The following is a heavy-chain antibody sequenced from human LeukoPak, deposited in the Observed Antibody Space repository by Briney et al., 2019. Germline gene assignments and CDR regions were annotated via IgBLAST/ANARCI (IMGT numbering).Heavy chain of an antibody. V-gene: IGHV1-2*04. CDR3: AREYGSGSARFDP. Sequence: ASVKVSCKASGYTFTGYYMHWVRQAPGQGLEWMGWINPNSGGTNYAQKFQGWVTMTRDTSISTAYMELSRLRSDDTAVYYCAREYGSGSARFDPRGQGTLVTVSS. D-gene: IGHD3-10*01. CDR1: GYTFTGYY. J-gene: IGHJ5*02. CDR2: INPNSGGT.